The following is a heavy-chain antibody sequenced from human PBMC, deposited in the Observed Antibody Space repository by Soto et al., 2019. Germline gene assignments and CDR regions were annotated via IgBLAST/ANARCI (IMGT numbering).Heavy chain of an antibody. D-gene: IGHD6-6*01. J-gene: IGHJ6*02. CDR1: GGTFSSYA. CDR3: ARDQQQLVRWYYYGMVV. Sequence: SVKVSCKASGGTFSSYAISWVRQAPGQGLEWMGGIIPIFGTANYAQKFQGRVTITADESTSTAYMELSSLRSEDTAVYYCARDQQQLVRWYYYGMVVWGQGTTVTVSS. V-gene: IGHV1-69*13. CDR2: IIPIFGTA.